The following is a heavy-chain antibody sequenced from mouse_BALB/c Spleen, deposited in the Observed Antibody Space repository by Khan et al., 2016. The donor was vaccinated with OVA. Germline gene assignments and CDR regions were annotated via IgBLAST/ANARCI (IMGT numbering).Heavy chain of an antibody. CDR1: GYTFTDYI. J-gene: IGHJ3*01. Sequence: QVQLQQSGPELVKPGASVKMSCKASGYTFTDYIINWVKQRTGQGLEWIGDIYPGSDNTYYHEKFKGQATLTADKSSNTVYMQLSSLTSEDSAVYFCARSGYGTFAYWGQGTLVTVSA. D-gene: IGHD2-10*02. CDR3: ARSGYGTFAY. CDR2: IYPGSDNT. V-gene: IGHV1-81*01.